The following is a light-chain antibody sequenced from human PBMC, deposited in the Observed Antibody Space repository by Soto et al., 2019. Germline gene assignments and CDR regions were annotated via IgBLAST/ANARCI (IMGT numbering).Light chain of an antibody. CDR1: SSIIEAGYD. J-gene: IGLJ2*01. Sequence: QSVLTQPPSVSGAPGQRVTISCTGSSSIIEAGYDVHWYQQLPGTAPKLLIYGNSNRPSGVPDRFSGSKSGTSASLAITGLQAEDEADYYCQSYDSSLSGLHVVFGGGTQLTVL. V-gene: IGLV1-40*01. CDR2: GNS. CDR3: QSYDSSLSGLHVV.